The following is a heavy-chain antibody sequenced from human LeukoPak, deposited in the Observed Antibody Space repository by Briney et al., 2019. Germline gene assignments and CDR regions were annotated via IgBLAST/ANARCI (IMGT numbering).Heavy chain of an antibody. Sequence: GGSLRLSCAASGLTFGNTWMGWVRQAPGKGLEWVANISPDGSDKYHVDSVRARFTIARETAQNSVNLQMNRLRAEDSAVYYCGRWGVNAGLDRWGQGTLVSVAS. J-gene: IGHJ5*02. CDR2: ISPDGSDK. CDR1: GLTFGNTW. CDR3: GRWGVNAGLDR. D-gene: IGHD3-10*01. V-gene: IGHV3-7*01.